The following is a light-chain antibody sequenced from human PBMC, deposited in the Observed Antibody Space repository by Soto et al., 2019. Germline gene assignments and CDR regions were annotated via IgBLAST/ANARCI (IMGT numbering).Light chain of an antibody. V-gene: IGKV3-20*01. CDR3: QQYGSSPFT. J-gene: IGKJ3*01. Sequence: EFVLTQSPGTLSLSPGERATLSCRASQSVSSSYLAWYQQKPGQAPRLLIYGASSRATGIPDSFSGSGSGTDFTLTISRPEPEDFAVYYCQQYGSSPFTFGRGTKVDIK. CDR1: QSVSSSY. CDR2: GAS.